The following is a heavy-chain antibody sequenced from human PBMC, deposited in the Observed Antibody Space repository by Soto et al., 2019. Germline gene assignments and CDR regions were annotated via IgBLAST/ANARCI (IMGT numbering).Heavy chain of an antibody. Sequence: SETLSLTCAVYGGSFSGYYWSWIRQPPGKGLEWIGEINHSGSTYYNPSLKSRVTISVDRSRNQFSLKLSSVTAADTAVYFCATQSYSNSGAYYYYAMDVWGQGTTVTVSS. CDR1: GGSFSGYY. CDR2: INHSGST. V-gene: IGHV4-34*01. D-gene: IGHD4-4*01. CDR3: ATQSYSNSGAYYYYAMDV. J-gene: IGHJ6*02.